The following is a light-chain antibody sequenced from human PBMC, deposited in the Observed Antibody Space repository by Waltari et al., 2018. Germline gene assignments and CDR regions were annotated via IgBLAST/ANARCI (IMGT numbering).Light chain of an antibody. CDR2: GAS. CDR1: QAVSTTS. V-gene: IGKV3-20*01. Sequence: EIVLTQSPGTLSLSPGERAILTCRASQAVSTTSLNWDQQKPGQAPRLLIYGASSRATGIPDRFSGSGSGTDFTLTISRLEPEDFAVYYCQQYDSIVLTFGGGTRVEI. CDR3: QQYDSIVLT. J-gene: IGKJ4*01.